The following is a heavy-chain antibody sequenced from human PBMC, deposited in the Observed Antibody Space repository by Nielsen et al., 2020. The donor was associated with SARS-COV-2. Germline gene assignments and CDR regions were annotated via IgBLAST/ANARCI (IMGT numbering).Heavy chain of an antibody. CDR1: GFTFSSYA. D-gene: IGHD5-18*01. Sequence: GGSLRLSCAASGFTFSSYAMHWVRQAPGKGLEWVAVISYDGSNKYHADSVKGRFTISRDNSKNTLYLQMNSLRAEDTAVYYCARGATWIQLWLRYFDYWGQGTLVTVSS. CDR2: ISYDGSNK. CDR3: ARGATWIQLWLRYFDY. J-gene: IGHJ4*02. V-gene: IGHV3-30*04.